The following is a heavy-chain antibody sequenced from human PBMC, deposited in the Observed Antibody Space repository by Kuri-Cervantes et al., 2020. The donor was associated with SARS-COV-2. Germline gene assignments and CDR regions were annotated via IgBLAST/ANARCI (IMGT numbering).Heavy chain of an antibody. Sequence: GGSLRLSCAASGFTVSSNYMSWVRQAPGKGLEWVSYISSSSSTIYYADSVKGRFTISRDNAKNSLYLQMISLRAEDTAVYYCAKGDYKALDYWGQGTLVTVSS. V-gene: IGHV3-48*01. CDR1: GFTVSSNY. D-gene: IGHD4-11*01. CDR3: AKGDYKALDY. J-gene: IGHJ4*02. CDR2: ISSSSSTI.